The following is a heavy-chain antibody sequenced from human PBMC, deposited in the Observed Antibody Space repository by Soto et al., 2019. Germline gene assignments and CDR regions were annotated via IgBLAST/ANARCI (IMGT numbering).Heavy chain of an antibody. CDR3: AREGTKGYCSGGSCYSTYYFDY. V-gene: IGHV4-61*01. J-gene: IGHJ4*02. D-gene: IGHD2-15*01. CDR2: IYYSGST. Sequence: ASETLSLTCTVSGGSVSSGSYYWSWIRQPPGKGLEWIGYIYYSGSTNYNPSLKSRVTISVDTSKNQFSLKLSSVTAADTAVYYCAREGTKGYCSGGSCYSTYYFDYWGQGTLVTVSS. CDR1: GGSVSSGSYY.